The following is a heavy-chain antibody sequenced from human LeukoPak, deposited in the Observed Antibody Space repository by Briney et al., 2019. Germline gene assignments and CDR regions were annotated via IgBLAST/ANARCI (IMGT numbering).Heavy chain of an antibody. Sequence: PGGSLRLSCAASGFTVSSNDMSWVRQAPGKGLEWVSGISGSGGATYYADSVKGRFTISRDDPHNTLYLQMNSLRAEDTAVYFCARGGVDYYGSGTYYLMYYFDYWGQGALVTVSS. CDR1: GFTVSSND. J-gene: IGHJ4*02. CDR2: ISGSGGAT. D-gene: IGHD3-10*01. CDR3: ARGGVDYYGSGTYYLMYYFDY. V-gene: IGHV3-23*01.